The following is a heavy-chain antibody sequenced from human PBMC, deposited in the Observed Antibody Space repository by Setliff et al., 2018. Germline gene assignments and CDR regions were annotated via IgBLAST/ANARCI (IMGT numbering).Heavy chain of an antibody. Sequence: SETLSLTCTVSGVSISRHYWSWIRQPPGRGLEWIGSIYYRGSTKYDPSLKSRLTMSVDTSNNHLSLKMTSVTAADTAVYYCARDQGPYFDSSGYWFDPWGRGTLVTVSS. J-gene: IGHJ5*02. CDR2: IYYRGST. D-gene: IGHD3-22*01. V-gene: IGHV4-59*11. CDR1: GVSISRHY. CDR3: ARDQGPYFDSSGYWFDP.